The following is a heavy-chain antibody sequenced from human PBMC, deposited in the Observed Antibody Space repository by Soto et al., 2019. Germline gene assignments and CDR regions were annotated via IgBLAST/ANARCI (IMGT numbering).Heavy chain of an antibody. J-gene: IGHJ3*02. CDR1: GFTFSSYA. D-gene: IGHD3-22*01. CDR3: ARGDYYDTSGPFSDAFDI. V-gene: IGHV3-23*01. CDR2: ISGSGGST. Sequence: GGSLRLSCAASGFTFSSYAMSWVRKAPGKGLEWVSAISGSGGSTYYADSVKGRFTISRDNSKKTAYLQMNSLESEDTAVYYCARGDYYDTSGPFSDAFDIWGQGTMVTVSS.